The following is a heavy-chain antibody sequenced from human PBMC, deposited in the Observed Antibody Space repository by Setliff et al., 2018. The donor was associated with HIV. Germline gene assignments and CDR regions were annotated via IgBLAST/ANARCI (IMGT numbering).Heavy chain of an antibody. J-gene: IGHJ4*02. Sequence: LSCAASGFTFSNSGMHWVRQAPGKGLEWVTFIRYDESDKDYADSVKGRFTISRDNSKNTLYLQMNSLRSEDSAVYYCAKNLFSSRWSPLDYWGQGTLVTVSS. CDR2: IRYDESDK. CDR3: AKNLFSSRWSPLDY. D-gene: IGHD6-13*01. V-gene: IGHV3-30*02. CDR1: GFTFSNSG.